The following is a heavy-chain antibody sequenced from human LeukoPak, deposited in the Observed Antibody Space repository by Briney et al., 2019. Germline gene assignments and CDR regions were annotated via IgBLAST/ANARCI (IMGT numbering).Heavy chain of an antibody. J-gene: IGHJ4*02. D-gene: IGHD3-22*01. CDR3: ARHLLSSGYYSLFDY. CDR2: IYASGST. Sequence: SETLSLTCTVPDGSISRYYWRWIRQPAGKGLDWIGPIYASGSTNYNPSLKSRVTISVDKSKNQFSLRLSSVTAADTAVYYCARHLLSSGYYSLFDYWGQGTLVTVSS. CDR1: DGSISRYY. V-gene: IGHV4-4*07.